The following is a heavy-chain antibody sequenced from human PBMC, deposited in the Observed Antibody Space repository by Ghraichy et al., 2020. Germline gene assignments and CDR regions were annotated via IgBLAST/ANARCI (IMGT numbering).Heavy chain of an antibody. CDR2: ISSRSRTI. Sequence: GGSLRLSCAASGFTFSSYSMNWVRQAPGKGLEWVSYISSRSRTIYYADSVKGRLTISRDNAKNSLYLQMNSLRDEDTAVYYCARGVEGLALYYYYYGMDVWGQGTTVNVTS. V-gene: IGHV3-48*02. CDR3: ARGVEGLALYYYYYGMDV. CDR1: GFTFSSYS. J-gene: IGHJ6*02.